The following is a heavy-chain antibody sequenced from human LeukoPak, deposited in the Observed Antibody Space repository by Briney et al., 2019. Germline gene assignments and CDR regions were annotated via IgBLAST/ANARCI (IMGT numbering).Heavy chain of an antibody. CDR2: INPNSGGT. CDR1: GYTFTGYY. J-gene: IGHJ4*02. V-gene: IGHV1-2*02. Sequence: ASVKVSCKASGYTFTGYYMHWVRQAPGQGLEWMGWINPNSGGTNYAQKFQGRVTMTRDTSISTAYMELSRLRSDDTAVYYCASSNYDFWSGYSVKWVFDYRGQGTLVTVSS. CDR3: ASSNYDFWSGYSVKWVFDY. D-gene: IGHD3-3*01.